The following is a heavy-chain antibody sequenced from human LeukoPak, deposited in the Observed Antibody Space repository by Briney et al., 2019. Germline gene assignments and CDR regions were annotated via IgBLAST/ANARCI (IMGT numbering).Heavy chain of an antibody. CDR3: ARARDDSSGYTFDY. CDR2: IYYSGST. CDR1: GGSISSYY. J-gene: IGHJ4*02. V-gene: IGHV4-59*01. D-gene: IGHD3-22*01. Sequence: SETLFLTCTVSGGSISSYYWSWIRQPPGKGLEWIGYIYYSGSTNYNPSLKSRVTISVDTSKNQFSLKLSSVTAADTAVYYCARARDDSSGYTFDYWGQGTLVTVSS.